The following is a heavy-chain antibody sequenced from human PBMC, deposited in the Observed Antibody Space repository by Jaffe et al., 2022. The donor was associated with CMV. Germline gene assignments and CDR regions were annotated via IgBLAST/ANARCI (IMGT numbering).Heavy chain of an antibody. CDR2: IIPIFGTA. J-gene: IGHJ4*02. D-gene: IGHD3-22*01. CDR3: ASGGRYYYDSSGRQDPLYYFDY. Sequence: QVQLVQSGAEVKKPGSSVKVSCKASGGTFSSYAISWVRQAPGQGLEWMGGIIPIFGTANYAQKFQGRVTITADESTSTAYMELSSLRSEDTAVYYCASGGRYYYDSSGRQDPLYYFDYWGQGTLVTVSS. CDR1: GGTFSSYA. V-gene: IGHV1-69*01.